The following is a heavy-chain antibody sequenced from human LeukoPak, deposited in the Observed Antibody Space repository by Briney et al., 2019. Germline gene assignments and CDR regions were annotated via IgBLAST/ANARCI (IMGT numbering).Heavy chain of an antibody. Sequence: GGSLRLSCAASGFTFSSYWMSWVRQAPGKGLEWVANIKQDGSEKYYVDSVKGRFTISRDNAKNSLYPQMNSLRAEDTAVYYCASVMWGDYGDSGSAFDIWAKGQWSPSLQ. J-gene: IGHJ3*02. CDR1: GFTFSSYW. CDR3: ASVMWGDYGDSGSAFDI. V-gene: IGHV3-7*01. CDR2: IKQDGSEK. D-gene: IGHD4-17*01.